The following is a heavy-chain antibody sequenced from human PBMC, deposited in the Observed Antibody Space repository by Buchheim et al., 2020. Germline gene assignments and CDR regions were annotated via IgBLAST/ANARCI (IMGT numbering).Heavy chain of an antibody. J-gene: IGHJ4*02. CDR1: GFTFSSYG. D-gene: IGHD3-10*01. CDR2: IWYDGSNK. V-gene: IGHV3-33*01. Sequence: QVQLVESGGGVVQPGRSLRLSCAASGFTFSSYGMHWVRQAPGKGLEWVAVIWYDGSNKYYADSVKGRFTISRDNSKHTLYLQMNSLRAEDTAVYYCARGGEDGSGSYYTGYFDYWGQGTL. CDR3: ARGGEDGSGSYYTGYFDY.